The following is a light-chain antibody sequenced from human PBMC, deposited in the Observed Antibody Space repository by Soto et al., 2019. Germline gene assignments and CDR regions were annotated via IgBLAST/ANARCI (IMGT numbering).Light chain of an antibody. CDR3: QQYNSYSWT. CDR1: QSISSW. CDR2: DAS. J-gene: IGKJ1*01. V-gene: IGKV1-5*01. Sequence: DIQMTQSPSRMSTSXGDRVPIAXXASQSISSWLAWYQQKPGKAPKLLIYDASSLESGVPSRFSGSGSGTEFTLTISSLQPDDFATYYCQQYNSYSWTFGQGTKVDI.